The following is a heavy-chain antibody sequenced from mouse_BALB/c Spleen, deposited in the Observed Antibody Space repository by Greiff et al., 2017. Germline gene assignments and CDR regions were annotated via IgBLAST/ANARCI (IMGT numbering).Heavy chain of an antibody. D-gene: IGHD2-4*01. Sequence: VQLQQSGAELVRPGTSVKISCKASGYTFTNYWLGWVKQRPGHGLEWIGDIYPGGGYTNYNEKFKGKATLTADTSSSTAYMQLSSLTSEDSAVYFCARGDYPAWFAYWGQGTLVTVSA. CDR2: IYPGGGYT. J-gene: IGHJ3*01. CDR1: GYTFTNYW. V-gene: IGHV1-63*02. CDR3: ARGDYPAWFAY.